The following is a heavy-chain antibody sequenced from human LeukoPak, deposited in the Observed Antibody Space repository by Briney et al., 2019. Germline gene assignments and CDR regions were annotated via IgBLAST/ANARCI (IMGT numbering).Heavy chain of an antibody. Sequence: PGGSLRRSCAASGFTFSSYAMSWVRQAPGKGLDWVSAISGGADTTYYADSVKGRFTISRDNSKNTLYMEMNSLRAEDTAVYYCAKGGRGSIATRPDHWGQGTLVTVSS. V-gene: IGHV3-23*01. J-gene: IGHJ4*02. CDR3: AKGGRGSIATRPDH. D-gene: IGHD6-6*01. CDR2: ISGGADTT. CDR1: GFTFSSYA.